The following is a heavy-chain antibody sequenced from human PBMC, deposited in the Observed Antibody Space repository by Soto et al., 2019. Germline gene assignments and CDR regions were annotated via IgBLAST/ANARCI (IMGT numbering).Heavy chain of an antibody. J-gene: IGHJ5*02. CDR2: ISGSGDST. CDR1: GFTFSSYA. Sequence: EVQVLESGGGLVQPGGSLRLSCAASGFTFSSYAMTWVRQAPGKGLEWVSTISGSGDSTYYADSVKGRFTISRDNSKNTLYLQMNSLRAEDTAVYYCTKPFFSGSGSYRGWFDPWGQGTLVTVSS. V-gene: IGHV3-23*01. D-gene: IGHD3-10*01. CDR3: TKPFFSGSGSYRGWFDP.